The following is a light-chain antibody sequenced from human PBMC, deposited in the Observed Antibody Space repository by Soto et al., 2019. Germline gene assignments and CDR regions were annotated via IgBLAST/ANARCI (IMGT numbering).Light chain of an antibody. CDR3: QQTYSTPLT. V-gene: IGKV1-39*01. CDR1: QSINSY. J-gene: IGKJ4*01. CDR2: AAS. Sequence: DIRMTQSPSSLSASVGDRVTITCRASQSINSYLNWYQQKPGKAPKLLIYAASSLQSGVPSRFSGSGSGTDFTLTFSSLQPEDFATYYCQQTYSTPLTFGGGTKVEIK.